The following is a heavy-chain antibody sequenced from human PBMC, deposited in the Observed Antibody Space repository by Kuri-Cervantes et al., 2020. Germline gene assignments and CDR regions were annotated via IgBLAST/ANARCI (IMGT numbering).Heavy chain of an antibody. J-gene: IGHJ6*02. CDR1: GFTFSSYS. V-gene: IGHV3-21*01. D-gene: IGHD3-22*01. CDR2: ISSSSSYI. Sequence: AGSMRLSCAASGFTFSSYSMNWVRQAPGKGLEWVSSISSSSSYIYYADSVKGRFTISRDNAKNSLYLQMNSLRAEDTAVYYCAREYGSSGYYGMDVWGQGTTVTVSS. CDR3: AREYGSSGYYGMDV.